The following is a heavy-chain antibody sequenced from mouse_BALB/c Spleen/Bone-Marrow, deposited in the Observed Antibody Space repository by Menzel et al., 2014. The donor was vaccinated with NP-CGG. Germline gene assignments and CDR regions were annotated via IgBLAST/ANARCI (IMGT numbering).Heavy chain of an antibody. J-gene: IGHJ3*01. V-gene: IGHV2-9*02. CDR1: GFSLTSYG. CDR3: AREGGYYYGSRVAWFAY. D-gene: IGHD1-1*01. CDR2: IWAGGST. Sequence: QVQLQQSGPGLVAPSQSLSITCTVSGFSLTSYGVHWVRRPPGKGLEWLGVIWAGGSTNYNSALMSRLSISKDNSKSQVFLKMNSLQTDDTAMYYCAREGGYYYGSRVAWFAYWGQGTLVTVSA.